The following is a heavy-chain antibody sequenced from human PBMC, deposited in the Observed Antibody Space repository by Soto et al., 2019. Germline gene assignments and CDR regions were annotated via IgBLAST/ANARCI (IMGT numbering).Heavy chain of an antibody. V-gene: IGHV3-33*01. CDR3: ARDDEFGNENAFDL. D-gene: IGHD1-1*01. Sequence: GGSLRLSCAVSGFSFRTYGFHWVRQPPGKGLEWVAVISHKGHSDSVEGRFTISRDNSKDTLYLQMNNLRAEDTAVYYCARDDEFGNENAFDLSGQGTMVTVSS. CDR2: ISHK. CDR1: GFSFRTYG. J-gene: IGHJ3*01.